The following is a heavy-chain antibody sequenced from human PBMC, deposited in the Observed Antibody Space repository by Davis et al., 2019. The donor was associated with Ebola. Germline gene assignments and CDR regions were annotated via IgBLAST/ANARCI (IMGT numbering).Heavy chain of an antibody. Sequence: GESLKISCAASGFTFSSYGMHWVRQAPGKGLEWVAVISYDGSNKYYADSVKGRFTISRDNSKNTLYLQMNSLRAEDTAVYYCAKDGGLWDHSHWFDYWGQGTLVSVSS. CDR1: GFTFSSYG. J-gene: IGHJ4*02. CDR3: AKDGGLWDHSHWFDY. V-gene: IGHV3-33*05. D-gene: IGHD3-16*01. CDR2: ISYDGSNK.